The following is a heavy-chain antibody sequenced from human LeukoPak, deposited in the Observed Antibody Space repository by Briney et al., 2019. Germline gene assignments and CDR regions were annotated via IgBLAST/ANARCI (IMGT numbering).Heavy chain of an antibody. CDR2: IYYSGRT. CDR3: ARHTGLVVVAAIAYYFDY. CDR1: GGSISSSSYY. Sequence: SVTLSLTCTVSGGSISSSSYYWGWIRQPPGKGLDLIRSIYYSGRTYYNPPPKSRVTISVDTSKNQFSLKLSSVTAADTAVYYCARHTGLVVVAAIAYYFDYWGQGTLVTVSS. D-gene: IGHD2-15*01. J-gene: IGHJ4*02. V-gene: IGHV4-39*01.